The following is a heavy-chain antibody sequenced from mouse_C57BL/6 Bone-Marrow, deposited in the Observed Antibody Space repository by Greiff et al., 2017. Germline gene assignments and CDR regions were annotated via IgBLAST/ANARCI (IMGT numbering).Heavy chain of an antibody. J-gene: IGHJ2*01. Sequence: QVQLQQSGAELVKPGASVKISCKASGYAFSSYWMNWVKQRPGKGLEWIGQIYPGDGDTNYNGKFKGKATLTADKSSSTAYMQLSSLTSEDSAVYFCARSDYSNLFDYWGQGTTLTVSS. CDR1: GYAFSSYW. D-gene: IGHD2-5*01. CDR2: IYPGDGDT. V-gene: IGHV1-80*01. CDR3: ARSDYSNLFDY.